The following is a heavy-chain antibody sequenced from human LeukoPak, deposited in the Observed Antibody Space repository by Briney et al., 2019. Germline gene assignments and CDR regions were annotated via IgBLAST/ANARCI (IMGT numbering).Heavy chain of an antibody. Sequence: GGSLRLSCAASGFTFSDYYMSWIRQAPVKGLEWVSYISSSGSTIYYADSVKGRFTISRDNAKNSLYLQMNSLRAEDTAVYYCARAERELLEEYFQHWGQGTLVTVSS. V-gene: IGHV3-11*01. J-gene: IGHJ1*01. CDR3: ARAERELLEEYFQH. CDR1: GFTFSDYY. CDR2: ISSSGSTI. D-gene: IGHD1-26*01.